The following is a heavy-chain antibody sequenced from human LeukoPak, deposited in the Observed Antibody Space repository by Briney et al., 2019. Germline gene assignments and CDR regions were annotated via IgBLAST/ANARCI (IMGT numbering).Heavy chain of an antibody. D-gene: IGHD2-2*01. CDR2: ISGGGGST. CDR3: ARGDCSSSSCSGFYGMDV. Sequence: GGSLRLSCEASGFTLSSYVMGWVRQAPGKGLEWVSLISGGGGSTYYADSVKGRLTVSRDNSKNTLYMELNSLRVEDTAVYYCARGDCSSSSCSGFYGMDVWGQGTTVTVSS. J-gene: IGHJ6*02. V-gene: IGHV3-23*01. CDR1: GFTLSSYV.